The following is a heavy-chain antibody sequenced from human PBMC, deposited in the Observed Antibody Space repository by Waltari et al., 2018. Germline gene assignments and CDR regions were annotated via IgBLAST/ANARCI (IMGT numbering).Heavy chain of an antibody. V-gene: IGHV3-23*03. CDR1: GFTFSSYA. J-gene: IGHJ4*02. Sequence: EVQLLESGGGLVQPGGSLRLSCAASGFTFSSYAMSWVRQAPGTGMDWVSVIYRGENTDYADSGKGRFTISRDNSKNTLYLQMNSLRAEDTAVYYCAKSPGVRGVIYDYWGQGTLVTVSS. D-gene: IGHD3-10*01. CDR2: IYRGENT. CDR3: AKSPGVRGVIYDY.